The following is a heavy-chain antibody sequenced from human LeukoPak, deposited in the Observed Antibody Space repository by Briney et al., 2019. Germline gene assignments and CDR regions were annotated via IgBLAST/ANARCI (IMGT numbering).Heavy chain of an antibody. V-gene: IGHV4-4*02. CDR1: GGSISSSNW. D-gene: IGHD1-14*01. CDR3: ARWYPSRYAFDI. CDR2: IYHSGST. Sequence: PLETPSLTCAVSGGSISSSNWWSWVRQPPGKGLEWIGEIYHSGSTNYNPSLKSRVTISVDKSKNQFSLKLSSVTAADTAVYYCARWYPSRYAFDIWGQGTMVTVSS. J-gene: IGHJ3*02.